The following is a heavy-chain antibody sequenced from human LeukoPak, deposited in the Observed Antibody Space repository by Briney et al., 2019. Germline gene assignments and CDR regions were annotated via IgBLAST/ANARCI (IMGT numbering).Heavy chain of an antibody. CDR2: INQDGGEK. D-gene: IGHD2/OR15-2a*01. CDR1: GITFNTYW. V-gene: IGHV3-7*05. Sequence: GGSLRLSCAASGITFNTYWISWVRQAPGKGLEWLATINQDGGEKYYVDSVKGRFTISRDNAKNSLSLQMNSLRAEDTAVYYRTTFYTRLTDYWGQGTLVTVSS. CDR3: TTFYTRLTDY. J-gene: IGHJ4*02.